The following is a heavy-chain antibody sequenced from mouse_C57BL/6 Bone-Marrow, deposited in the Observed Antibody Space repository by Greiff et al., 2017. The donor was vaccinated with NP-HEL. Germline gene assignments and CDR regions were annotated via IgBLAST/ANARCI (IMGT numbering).Heavy chain of an antibody. Sequence: QVQLQQPGAELVKPGASVKLSCKASGYTFTSYWMQWVKQRPGQGLEWIGEFDPSDSFTNYNQKFKGKATLTFDTSSSTAYMQLSSLTSEDSAVYYCARSGVYYGNYDWFAYWGQGTLVTVSA. V-gene: IGHV1-50*01. CDR3: ARSGVYYGNYDWFAY. D-gene: IGHD2-1*01. CDR1: GYTFTSYW. J-gene: IGHJ3*01. CDR2: FDPSDSFT.